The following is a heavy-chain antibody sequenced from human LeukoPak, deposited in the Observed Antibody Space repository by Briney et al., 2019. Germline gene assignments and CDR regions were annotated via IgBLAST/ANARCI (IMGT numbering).Heavy chain of an antibody. CDR1: GGSFSGYY. CDR3: ARVGTYYYDSSGYYYDY. CDR2: INHSRST. V-gene: IGHV4-34*01. Sequence: SETLSLTCAVYGGSFSGYYWSWIRQPPGKGLEWIGEINHSRSTNYNPSLKSRVTISVDTSKNQFSLKLSSVTAADTAVYYCARVGTYYYDSSGYYYDYWGQGTLVTVSS. J-gene: IGHJ4*02. D-gene: IGHD3-22*01.